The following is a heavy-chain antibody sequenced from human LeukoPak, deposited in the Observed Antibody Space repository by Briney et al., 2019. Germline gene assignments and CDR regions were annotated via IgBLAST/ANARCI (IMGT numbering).Heavy chain of an antibody. Sequence: ASVKVSCKVSGRTLSEVSLHWVRQSREKGLEWMGGFDRQERKIWYAQNFQGRVTMTEDTSTDTAFMELNSLRSEDAAVYYCSTVTNDRDGYPLFWFAPWGRGTQVTVSS. CDR3: STVTNDRDGYPLFWFAP. D-gene: IGHD3-22*01. J-gene: IGHJ5*02. CDR1: GRTLSEVS. V-gene: IGHV1-24*01. CDR2: FDRQERKI.